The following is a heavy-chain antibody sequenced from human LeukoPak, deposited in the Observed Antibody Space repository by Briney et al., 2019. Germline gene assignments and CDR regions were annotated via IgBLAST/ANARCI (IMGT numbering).Heavy chain of an antibody. CDR3: AKDIYYDSSPPGALDI. CDR2: INSDGSRT. V-gene: IGHV3-20*04. CDR1: GFTFDDYG. Sequence: GGSLRLSCAASGFTFDDYGMSWVRHPPGQGLEWVCGINSDGSRTTYADSVKGRFTISRDNAKNTLYLQMNSLRAEDTALYSCAKDIYYDSSPPGALDIWGQGTMVTVSS. D-gene: IGHD3-22*01. J-gene: IGHJ3*02.